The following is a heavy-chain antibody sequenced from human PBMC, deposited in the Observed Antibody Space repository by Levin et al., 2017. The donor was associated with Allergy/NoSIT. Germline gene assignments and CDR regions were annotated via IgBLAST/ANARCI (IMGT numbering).Heavy chain of an antibody. J-gene: IGHJ5*02. V-gene: IGHV1-2*02. CDR1: GYTFTGYY. CDR3: ARDRAHGSGLEIDP. D-gene: IGHD3-10*01. CDR2: INPNSGGT. Sequence: ASVKVSCKASGYTFTGYYMHWVRQAPGQGLEWMGWINPNSGGTNYAQKFQGRVTMTRDTSISTAYMELSRLRSDDTAVYYCARDRAHGSGLEIDPWGQGTLVTVSS.